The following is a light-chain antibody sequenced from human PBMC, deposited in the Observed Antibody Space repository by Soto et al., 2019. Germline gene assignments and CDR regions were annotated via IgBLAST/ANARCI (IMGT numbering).Light chain of an antibody. Sequence: DIQMTQSPSSLSASVGDRVTITCRATQGISSYVAWYQQKPGKVPKLLIYAASTLQLGVPSRFSGSGSGTDFTLTISSLQPEDVATYYWQKYNSAPLPFGGGTKVEIK. CDR2: AAS. V-gene: IGKV1-27*01. J-gene: IGKJ4*01. CDR3: QKYNSAPLP. CDR1: QGISSY.